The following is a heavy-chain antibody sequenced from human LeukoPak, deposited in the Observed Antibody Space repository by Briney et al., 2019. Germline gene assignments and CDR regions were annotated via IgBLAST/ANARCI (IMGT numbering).Heavy chain of an antibody. CDR2: VIPIFGTA. V-gene: IGHV1-69*13. CDR1: GGTFSSYA. Sequence: SVKVSCKASGGTFSSYAISWVRQAPGQGLEWMGGVIPIFGTANYAQKFQGRVTITADESTSTAYMELSSLRSEDTAVYYCARDSEPYGSGSRGYWGQGTLVTVSS. D-gene: IGHD3-10*01. J-gene: IGHJ4*02. CDR3: ARDSEPYGSGSRGY.